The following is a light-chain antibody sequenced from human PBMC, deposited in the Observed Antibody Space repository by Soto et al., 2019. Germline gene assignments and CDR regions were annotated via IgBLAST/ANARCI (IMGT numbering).Light chain of an antibody. CDR1: SSDVCGYNY. J-gene: IGLJ1*01. CDR2: DVS. V-gene: IGLV2-14*01. CDR3: SSYTSSSTLDYV. Sequence: ALTQPASVSRSPGQAIPIFCTETSSDVCGYNYVSWYQQHPGKAPKLMIYDVSNRPSGVSNRFSGSKSGNTASLTISVHNFEGGADYYCSSYTSSSTLDYVFGTGTKVTVL.